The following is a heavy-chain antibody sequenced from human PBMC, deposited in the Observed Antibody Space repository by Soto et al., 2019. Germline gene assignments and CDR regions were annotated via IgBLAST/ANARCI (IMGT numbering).Heavy chain of an antibody. J-gene: IGHJ1*01. CDR3: SGDVVRGPD. Sequence: QVQLVQSGAEVKKPGASVKVSCKASGYTFTSYSMHWVRQAPGQGLEWMGVINPSAGSTSYAQKFXXNXPXXRDTATSTVYRELGSMRSDDTAAYYCSGDVVRGPDWGQSTLLTV. V-gene: IGHV1-46*03. CDR2: INPSAGST. CDR1: GYTFTSYS.